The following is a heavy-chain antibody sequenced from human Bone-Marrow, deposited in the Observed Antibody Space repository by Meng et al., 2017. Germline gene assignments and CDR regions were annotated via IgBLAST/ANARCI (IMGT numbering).Heavy chain of an antibody. Sequence: GSLRLSCTVSGGSISSYYWSWIRQPAGKGLEWIGRIYTSGSTNYNPSLKSRVTMSVDTSKNQFSLKLSSVTAADTAVYYCAREYYDSSGYYSRWGQGTRVTVSS. D-gene: IGHD3-22*01. J-gene: IGHJ4*02. CDR3: AREYYDSSGYYSR. V-gene: IGHV4-4*07. CDR2: IYTSGST. CDR1: GGSISSYY.